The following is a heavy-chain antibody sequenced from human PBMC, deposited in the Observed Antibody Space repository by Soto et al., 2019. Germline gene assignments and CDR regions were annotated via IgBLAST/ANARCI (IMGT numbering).Heavy chain of an antibody. CDR3: ASGPDYDILTGYYKEYYGLAV. CDR2: INHSGST. D-gene: IGHD3-9*01. Sequence: PSETLSLTCGVYGESFSGYIWTWIRQTPGKGLQWIGQINHSGSTNYSPSLKSRVTISVDTSKNQFSLKLSSVTAADTAVYYCASGPDYDILTGYYKEYYGLAVWGQGTTVTVSS. J-gene: IGHJ6*02. CDR1: GESFSGYI. V-gene: IGHV4-34*01.